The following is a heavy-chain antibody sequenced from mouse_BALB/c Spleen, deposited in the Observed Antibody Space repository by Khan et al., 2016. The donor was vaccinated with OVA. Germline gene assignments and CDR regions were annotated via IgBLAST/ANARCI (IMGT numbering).Heavy chain of an antibody. D-gene: IGHD2-1*01. V-gene: IGHV2-9*02. CDR2: IWAGGST. Sequence: VQLQESGPAMVAPSQTLSITCTASGFSLTTYGVHWVRKPPGKGLKWLGLIWAGGSTTYNSALLSRLRVSKDNSKRQVFLKMNRLQTDDTAMYYCARYYGNYGWYFDVWGAGTTVTVSS. J-gene: IGHJ1*01. CDR3: ARYYGNYGWYFDV. CDR1: GFSLTTYG.